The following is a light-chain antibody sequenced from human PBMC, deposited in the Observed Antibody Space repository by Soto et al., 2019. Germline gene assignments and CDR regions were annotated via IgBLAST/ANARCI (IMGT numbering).Light chain of an antibody. J-gene: IGLJ3*02. CDR2: GNS. V-gene: IGLV1-40*01. CDR3: QSYDSSLSGSNWV. Sequence: QSVLTQPPSVSGAPGQRVTISCTGSSSNIGAGYDVHWYQQLPGTAPKLLIYGNSNRPSGVPDRFSGSKSGTSASLAITGLQAEDEADYYCQSYDSSLSGSNWVLGGATKLTVL. CDR1: SSNIGAGYD.